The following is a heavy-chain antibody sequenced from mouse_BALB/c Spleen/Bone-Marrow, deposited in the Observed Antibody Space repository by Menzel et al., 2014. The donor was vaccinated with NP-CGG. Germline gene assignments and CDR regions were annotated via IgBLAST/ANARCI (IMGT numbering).Heavy chain of an antibody. J-gene: IGHJ3*01. CDR2: INPDSSTI. CDR3: ARLGYYGGFAY. D-gene: IGHD2-3*01. Sequence: EVQLQESGGGLVQPGGSLKLSCAASGFDFSRYRMSWVRQAPGKGLEWVGEINPDSSTINYTPSLKDKFIISRDNAKNTLYLQMSKVRSEDTALYYCARLGYYGGFAYWGQGTLVTVSA. V-gene: IGHV4-1*02. CDR1: GFDFSRYR.